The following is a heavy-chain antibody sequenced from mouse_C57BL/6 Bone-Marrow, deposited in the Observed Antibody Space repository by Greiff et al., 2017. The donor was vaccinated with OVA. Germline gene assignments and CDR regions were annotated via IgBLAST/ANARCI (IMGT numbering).Heavy chain of an antibody. V-gene: IGHV1-81*01. CDR3: ARQLRLRLAY. D-gene: IGHD3-2*02. J-gene: IGHJ3*01. Sequence: VQLQQSGAELARPGASVKLSCKASGYTFTSYGISWVKQRPGQGLEWIGEIYPRSGNTYYNEKFKGKATLTADKSSSTAYMELRSLTSEDSAVYFCARQLRLRLAYWGQGTLVTVSA. CDR2: IYPRSGNT. CDR1: GYTFTSYG.